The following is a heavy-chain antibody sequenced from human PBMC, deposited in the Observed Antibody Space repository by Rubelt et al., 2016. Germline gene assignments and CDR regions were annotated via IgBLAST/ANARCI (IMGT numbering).Heavy chain of an antibody. D-gene: IGHD3-22*01. CDR1: GFTVSSNY. V-gene: IGHV3-66*01. CDR2: VYSGGST. CDR3: ARDRSYYDSGYAFDI. J-gene: IGHJ3*02. Sequence: VQLVESGGGVVQPGGSLRLSCAASGFTVSSNYMSWFRQAPGKGLEWVSVVYSGGSTYYADSVKGRFTISRDNSKNTLYLQMNSLRAEDTAVYYCARDRSYYDSGYAFDIWGQGTMVTVSS.